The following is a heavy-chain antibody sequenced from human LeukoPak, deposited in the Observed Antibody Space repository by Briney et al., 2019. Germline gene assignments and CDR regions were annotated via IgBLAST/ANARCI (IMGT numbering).Heavy chain of an antibody. J-gene: IGHJ4*02. CDR2: ISGSGGST. CDR1: GFTFSSYS. Sequence: GGSLRLSCAASGFTFSSYSMNWVRQAPGKGPEWVSAISGSGGSTYYADSVKGRFTISRDNSKNTLYLQMNSLRAEDTAVYYCAKRGPHGIAPLDYWGQGTLVTVSS. D-gene: IGHD1-14*01. CDR3: AKRGPHGIAPLDY. V-gene: IGHV3-23*01.